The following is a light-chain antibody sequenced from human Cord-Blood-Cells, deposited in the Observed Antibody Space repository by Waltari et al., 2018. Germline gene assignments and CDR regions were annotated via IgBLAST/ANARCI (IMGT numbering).Light chain of an antibody. V-gene: IGLV1-44*01. J-gene: IGLJ2*01. CDR1: IPTVGSST. CDR2: SNN. CDR3: AAWDDSLNGQV. Sequence: QSVLTQPPSASGTPGQRVTISSSLTIPTVGSSTANLYQQLPGTAPKLLIYSNNQRPSGVPDRFSGSKSGTSASLAISGLQSEDEADYYCAAWDDSLNGQVFGGGTKLTVL.